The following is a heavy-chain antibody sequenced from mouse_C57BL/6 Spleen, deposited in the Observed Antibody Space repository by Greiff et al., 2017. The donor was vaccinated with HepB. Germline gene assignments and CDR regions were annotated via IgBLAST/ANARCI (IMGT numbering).Heavy chain of an antibody. Sequence: VKLQQSGAELVRPGASVTLSCKASGYTFTDYEMHWVKQTPVHGLEWIGAIDPETGGTAYNQKFKGKAILTADKSSSTAYMELRSLTSEDSAVYYCTRAELGAWFAYWGQGTLVTVSA. CDR3: TRAELGAWFAY. J-gene: IGHJ3*01. CDR1: GYTFTDYE. CDR2: IDPETGGT. D-gene: IGHD4-1*01. V-gene: IGHV1-15*01.